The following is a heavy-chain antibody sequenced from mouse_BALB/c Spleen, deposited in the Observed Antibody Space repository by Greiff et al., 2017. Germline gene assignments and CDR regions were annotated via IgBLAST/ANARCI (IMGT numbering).Heavy chain of an antibody. V-gene: IGHV1-4*02. J-gene: IGHJ3*01. D-gene: IGHD1-1*01. CDR2: INPSSGYT. CDR1: GYTFTSYT. CDR3: ARWEDSGTPFAY. Sequence: QVQLQQSAAELARPGASVKMSCKASGYTFTSYTMHWVKQRPGQGLEWIGYINPSSGYTEYNQKFKDKTTLTADKSSSTAYMQLSSLTSEDSAVYYCARWEDSGTPFAYWGQGTLVTVSA.